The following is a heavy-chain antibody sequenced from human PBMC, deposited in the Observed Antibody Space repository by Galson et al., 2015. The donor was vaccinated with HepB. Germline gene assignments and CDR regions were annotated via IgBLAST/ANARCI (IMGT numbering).Heavy chain of an antibody. Sequence: SVKVSCKATGGDFLTYGITWVRQAPGQGLEWMAKNIPVLGITNYAKKFQGRVTITADKSTATGYMEISSLSPEDTAVYYCARADTAMAFEPDYLDSWGQGTLITVSS. CDR1: GGDFLTYG. D-gene: IGHD5-18*01. CDR2: NIPVLGIT. V-gene: IGHV1-69*04. J-gene: IGHJ4*02. CDR3: ARADTAMAFEPDYLDS.